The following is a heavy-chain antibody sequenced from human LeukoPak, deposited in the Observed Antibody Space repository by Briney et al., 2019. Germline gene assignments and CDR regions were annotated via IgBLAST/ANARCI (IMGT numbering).Heavy chain of an antibody. CDR3: TTDLGLTMIRGVIVY. D-gene: IGHD3-10*01. Sequence: NAGGSLRLSCAASGFTFTNAWMTSVRQAPGKWLEWVGRIKSKGDGETTDYAAPVKGRFSMSRDDSKATMYLQMYSLEAEDTAVYYCTTDLGLTMIRGVIVYWGQGALVTVSS. J-gene: IGHJ4*02. V-gene: IGHV3-15*01. CDR1: GFTFTNAW. CDR2: IKSKGDGETT.